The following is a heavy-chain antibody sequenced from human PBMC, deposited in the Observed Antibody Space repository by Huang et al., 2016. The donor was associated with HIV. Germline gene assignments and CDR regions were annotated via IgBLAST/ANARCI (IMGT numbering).Heavy chain of an antibody. D-gene: IGHD2-2*01. J-gene: IGHJ4*02. V-gene: IGHV1-69*01. Sequence: QVQLVQSGAEVKKPGSSVKVSCKASGGSLSNHVFSWVRQGPGQGLEWMGGIIPIFGTTNYAKKFQGRVTSTADESTGTAYLELSSLRSEDTAVYFCARESNIVVVPHTIKFFDYWGQGTLVTVSS. CDR3: ARESNIVVVPHTIKFFDY. CDR2: IIPIFGTT. CDR1: GGSLSNHV.